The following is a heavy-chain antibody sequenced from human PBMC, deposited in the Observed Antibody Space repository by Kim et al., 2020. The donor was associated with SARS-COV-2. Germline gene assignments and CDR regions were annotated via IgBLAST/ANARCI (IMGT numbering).Heavy chain of an antibody. V-gene: IGHV4-59*08. D-gene: IGHD2-2*01. CDR1: GGSISSYY. CDR3: ARHSWTLASTSLYAFDI. Sequence: SETLSLTCTVSGGSISSYYWSWIRQPPGKGMEWIGYIYYSGSTNYNPSLKSRVTISVDTSKNQFSLKLSSVTAADTAVYYCARHSWTLASTSLYAFDIWGQGTMVTVSS. CDR2: IYYSGST. J-gene: IGHJ3*02.